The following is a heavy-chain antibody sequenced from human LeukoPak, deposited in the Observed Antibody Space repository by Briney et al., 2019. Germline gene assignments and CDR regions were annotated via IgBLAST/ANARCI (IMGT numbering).Heavy chain of an antibody. Sequence: ASVKVSCKVSGYTLTELSMRWVRQAPGKGLEWMGGFDPEDGETIYAQKFQGRVTMTEDTSADTAYMELSSLRSEDTAVYYCATGGVTMVRGVITPRNDAFDIWGQGTMVTVSS. CDR1: GYTLTELS. V-gene: IGHV1-24*01. CDR3: ATGGVTMVRGVITPRNDAFDI. J-gene: IGHJ3*02. D-gene: IGHD3-10*01. CDR2: FDPEDGET.